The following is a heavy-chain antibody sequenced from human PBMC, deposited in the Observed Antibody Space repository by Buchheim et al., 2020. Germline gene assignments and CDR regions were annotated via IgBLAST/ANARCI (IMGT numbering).Heavy chain of an antibody. CDR3: AREPPDRYCSGGSCYPGWFDP. J-gene: IGHJ5*02. CDR2: INPNSGGT. Sequence: QVQLVQSGAEVKKPGASVKVSCKASGYTFTGYYMHWVRQAPGQGLEWMGRINPNSGGTNYAQKFQGRVTMTRDTSISTAYMELSRLRSDDTAVYYCAREPPDRYCSGGSCYPGWFDPWGQGTL. V-gene: IGHV1-2*06. CDR1: GYTFTGYY. D-gene: IGHD2-15*01.